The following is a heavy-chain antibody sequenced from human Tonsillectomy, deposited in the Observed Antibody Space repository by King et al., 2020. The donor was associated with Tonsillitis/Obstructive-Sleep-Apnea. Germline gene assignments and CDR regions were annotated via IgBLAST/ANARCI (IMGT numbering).Heavy chain of an antibody. D-gene: IGHD3-10*01. CDR2: INHSGST. Sequence: QVQLQKWGAGLLKPSETLSLTCAVYGGSFSGYYWSWIRQPPGKGLEWIGEINHSGSTNYNPSLKSRVTISVDTSKNQFSLKLSSVTAADTAVYYCARGPGEGSYYMDVWGKGTTVTVSS. V-gene: IGHV4-34*01. CDR1: GGSFSGYY. CDR3: ARGPGEGSYYMDV. J-gene: IGHJ6*03.